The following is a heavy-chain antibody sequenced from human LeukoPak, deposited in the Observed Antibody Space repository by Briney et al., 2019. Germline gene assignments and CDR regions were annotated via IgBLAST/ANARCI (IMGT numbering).Heavy chain of an antibody. D-gene: IGHD5-18*01. V-gene: IGHV3-20*04. J-gene: IGHJ6*03. CDR3: ARGSVQLWLRDTYYYMDV. CDR1: GFTFDDYA. Sequence: SGKSLRLSCAASGFTFDDYAMNWVRQVPGRGLEWVSGINWNGRITEYADSVKDRFTISRQNTKNSLYLYMNNLGGEDTALYFCARGSVQLWLRDTYYYMDVWGKGTTVTVSS. CDR2: INWNGRIT.